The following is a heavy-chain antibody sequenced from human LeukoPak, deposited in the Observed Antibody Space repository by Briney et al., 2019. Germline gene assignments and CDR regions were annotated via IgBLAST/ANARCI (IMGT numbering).Heavy chain of an antibody. CDR1: GFTFSSYA. D-gene: IGHD3-10*01. CDR3: AKDQVATMVRGVFYFDY. CDR2: ISGSGGST. Sequence: GGSLRLSCAASGFTFSSYAMSWVRQAPGKGLEWVSAISGSGGSTYYADSVKGRFTISRDNSKNTLYLQMNSLRAEDTAVYYCAKDQVATMVRGVFYFDYWGQGTLVTVSS. V-gene: IGHV3-23*01. J-gene: IGHJ4*02.